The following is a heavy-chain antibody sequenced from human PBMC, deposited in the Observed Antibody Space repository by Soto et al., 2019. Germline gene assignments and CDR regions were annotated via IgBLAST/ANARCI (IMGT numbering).Heavy chain of an antibody. V-gene: IGHV3-21*01. J-gene: IGHJ3*02. D-gene: IGHD3-22*01. CDR2: ISSDSRHI. Sequence: GGSLRLSCAVSGLTFTTFTMSWVRQAPGKGLEWVSSISSDSRHIYYRDSVRGRFTISRDSAKKSVFLQMSSLRVEDTAVYYCAREPGIYDGSGNYYSESFDIWGQGTMVTISS. CDR3: AREPGIYDGSGNYYSESFDI. CDR1: GLTFTTFT.